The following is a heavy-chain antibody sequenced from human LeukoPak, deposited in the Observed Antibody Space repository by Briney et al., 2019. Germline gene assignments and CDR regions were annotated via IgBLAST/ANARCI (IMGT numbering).Heavy chain of an antibody. D-gene: IGHD6-13*01. CDR3: ARTPSIVGYTSRELGHWYFDL. CDR1: GFTFSSYS. CDR2: ISSSSNTI. V-gene: IGHV3-48*01. Sequence: PGGSLRLSCAASGFTFSSYSMYWVRQAPGKGLEWVSYISSSSNTIYYADSVKGRFTISRDNDRISLYLQMKSLRAEDTAVYYCARTPSIVGYTSRELGHWYFDLWGRGTPVTVSS. J-gene: IGHJ2*01.